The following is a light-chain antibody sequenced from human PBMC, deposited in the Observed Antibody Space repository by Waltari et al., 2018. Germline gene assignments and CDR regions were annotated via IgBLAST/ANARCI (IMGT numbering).Light chain of an antibody. V-gene: IGLV2-14*01. CDR1: NSDGDSYNY. J-gene: IGLJ2*01. CDR2: EVT. Sequence: QSALTQPASVSGSPGPSITISCTGPNSDGDSYNYVSWYQQHPGKAPKLMIYEVTNRPSGLSNRFSGSKSGNTASLTITELQADDEADYYCSSYAGNDLVIFGGGTKLTVL. CDR3: SSYAGNDLVI.